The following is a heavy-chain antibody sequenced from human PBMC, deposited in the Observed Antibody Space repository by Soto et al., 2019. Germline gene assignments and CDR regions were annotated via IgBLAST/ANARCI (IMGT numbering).Heavy chain of an antibody. J-gene: IGHJ5*02. Sequence: PGGSLRLSCTASGFSFGDSAMSWFRQAPGKGLEWVGFIRSKAYSGTTEYAASVRGRFTISRDDSKSIAYLQMNSLKTEDTAVYYCTRRYSSGWYWFDPWGQGTLVTAPQ. V-gene: IGHV3-49*03. D-gene: IGHD6-19*01. CDR2: IRSKAYSGTT. CDR3: TRRYSSGWYWFDP. CDR1: GFSFGDSA.